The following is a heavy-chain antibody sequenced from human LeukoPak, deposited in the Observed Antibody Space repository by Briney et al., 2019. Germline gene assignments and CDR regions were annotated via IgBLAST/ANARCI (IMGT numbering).Heavy chain of an antibody. J-gene: IGHJ4*02. CDR3: AKTDY. CDR1: GFTFSNYA. V-gene: IGHV3-23*01. Sequence: GGSLRLSCAASGFTFSNYAMNRVRQAPGKGLEWVSVVGGSGDSTYYADSVKGRFTISRDNSKNTLFLQMDSLRADDTAVYYCAKTDYWGQGTLITVSS. CDR2: VGGSGDST.